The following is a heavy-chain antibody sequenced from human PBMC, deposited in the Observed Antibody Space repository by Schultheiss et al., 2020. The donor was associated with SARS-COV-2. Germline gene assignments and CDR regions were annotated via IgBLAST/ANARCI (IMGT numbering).Heavy chain of an antibody. CDR2: INHRGST. V-gene: IGHV4-34*01. J-gene: IGHJ4*02. Sequence: SETLSLTCAVYSGSLSGYYWSWIRQPPGKGLEWIGEINHRGSTNYNPSLKSRVTVTVDTSKNQFSLRLSSVTAADTAVYYCARTLWELPDYWGQGTLVTVSS. CDR3: ARTLWELPDY. CDR1: SGSLSGYY. D-gene: IGHD1-26*01.